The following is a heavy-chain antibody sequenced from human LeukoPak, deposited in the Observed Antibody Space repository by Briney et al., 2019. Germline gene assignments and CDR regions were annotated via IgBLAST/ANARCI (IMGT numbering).Heavy chain of an antibody. J-gene: IGHJ4*02. CDR2: IYSGGNT. Sequence: PAGSLRLSCAASGFTVRSNYMGWVRQAPGKGLEWVSIIYSGGNTNYADSVKGRFTISRDNSRNTLYLQMNSLRAEDTAVYYCAKVASDSSGWYHFDYWGQGTLVNVCS. D-gene: IGHD6-19*01. CDR3: AKVASDSSGWYHFDY. CDR1: GFTVRSNY. V-gene: IGHV3-53*01.